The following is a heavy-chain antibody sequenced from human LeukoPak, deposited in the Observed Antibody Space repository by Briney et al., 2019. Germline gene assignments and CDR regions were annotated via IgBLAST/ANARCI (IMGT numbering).Heavy chain of an antibody. CDR2: IYYSGST. J-gene: IGHJ4*02. CDR1: GGSISSYY. Sequence: PSETLSLTCTVSGGSISSYYWSWIRQPPGKGLEWIGYIYYSGSTNYNPSLKSRVTISVDMSKNQFSLKLSSVTAADTAVYYCARHSRGYFDYWGQGTLVTVSS. CDR3: ARHSRGYFDY. V-gene: IGHV4-59*01.